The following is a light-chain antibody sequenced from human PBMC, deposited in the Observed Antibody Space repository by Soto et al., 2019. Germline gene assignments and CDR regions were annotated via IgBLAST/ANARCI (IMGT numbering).Light chain of an antibody. Sequence: EIVMTQSPDTLSVSPGERATLSCRASKSVGTNLAWYQQKPGQAPRLLIYDASKRATDIPPRFSGGGSGTEFTLTISSLQSEDFAVYHCHQYNSWSTFGQGTKVDIK. CDR2: DAS. J-gene: IGKJ1*01. CDR1: KSVGTN. CDR3: HQYNSWST. V-gene: IGKV3-15*01.